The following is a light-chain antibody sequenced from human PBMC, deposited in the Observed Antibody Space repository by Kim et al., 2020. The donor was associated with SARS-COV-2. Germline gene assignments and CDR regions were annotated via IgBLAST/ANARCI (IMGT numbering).Light chain of an antibody. V-gene: IGLV1-40*01. CDR1: SSNIGAGYD. J-gene: IGLJ3*02. CDR3: HSFDSSLSGCV. Sequence: QMVTISCTGGSSNIGAGYDVHWYQQLPGTAPKLLIYTNNYRPSGVPDRFSGSKSGTSASLAITGLQAEDEADYFCHSFDSSLSGCVFGGGTQLTVL. CDR2: TNN.